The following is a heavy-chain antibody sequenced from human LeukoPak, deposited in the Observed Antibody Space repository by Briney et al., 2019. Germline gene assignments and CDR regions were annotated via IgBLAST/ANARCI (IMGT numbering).Heavy chain of an antibody. Sequence: GRFTISRDNAKNSLYLQMNSLGAEDTAVYYCARQASSGWYDYFDYWGQGTLVTVSS. CDR3: ARQASSGWYDYFDY. V-gene: IGHV3-11*03. J-gene: IGHJ4*02. D-gene: IGHD6-19*01.